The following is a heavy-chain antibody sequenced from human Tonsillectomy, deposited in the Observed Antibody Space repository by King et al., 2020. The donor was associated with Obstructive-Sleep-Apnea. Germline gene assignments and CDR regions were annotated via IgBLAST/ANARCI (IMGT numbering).Heavy chain of an antibody. Sequence: QLVQSGGGLVQPGRSLRLSCSASGFTFDAYAMHWVRQAPGKGLEWVSGINWNSGRIGYADSVKGRFTISREKAKNSLFLQMNSLRTEDTALYYCAKDLSSGWYGPVDYWGQGTLVTFSS. D-gene: IGHD6-19*01. V-gene: IGHV3-9*01. J-gene: IGHJ4*02. CDR3: AKDLSSGWYGPVDY. CDR1: GFTFDAYA. CDR2: INWNSGRI.